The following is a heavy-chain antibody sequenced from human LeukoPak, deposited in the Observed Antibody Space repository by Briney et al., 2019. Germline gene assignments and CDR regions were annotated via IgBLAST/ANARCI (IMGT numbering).Heavy chain of an antibody. CDR3: ARGPLLAEYQLLLNYYYYMDV. D-gene: IGHD2-2*01. V-gene: IGHV4-34*01. CDR2: INHSGST. J-gene: IGHJ6*03. Sequence: SETLSLTCAVYGGSFSGYYWSWIRQPPGKGLEWIGEINHSGSTNYNPSLKSRVTISVDTSKNQFSLKLTSVTAADTAVYYCARGPLLAEYQLLLNYYYYMDVWGKGTTVTVSS. CDR1: GGSFSGYY.